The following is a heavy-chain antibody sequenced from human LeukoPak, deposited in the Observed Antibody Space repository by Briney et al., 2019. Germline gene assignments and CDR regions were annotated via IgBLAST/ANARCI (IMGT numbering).Heavy chain of an antibody. Sequence: GSLRLSCAASGFTFSNYAMHWVRQAPGKGLEWVAVMSYDGSNKYYADSVKGRFTISRDNSKNTLHLQMNSLRAEDTAVYYCAKDSSHVLRFLEWSQDAFDIWGQGTMVTVSS. V-gene: IGHV3-30*18. CDR1: GFTFSNYA. J-gene: IGHJ3*02. CDR3: AKDSSHVLRFLEWSQDAFDI. D-gene: IGHD3-3*01. CDR2: MSYDGSNK.